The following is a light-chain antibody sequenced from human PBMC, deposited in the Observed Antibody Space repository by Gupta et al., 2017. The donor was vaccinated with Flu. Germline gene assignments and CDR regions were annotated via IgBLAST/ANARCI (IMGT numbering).Light chain of an antibody. CDR3: QQYNSYSVYS. Sequence: DIQMTQSPSTLSASVGDRVTITCRASQSISSWLAWYQQKPGKAPKLLIYKASSLESGVPSRFSGSGSGIEFTLTISSLQPDDSATYYCQQYNSYSVYSFGPGTKMEIK. V-gene: IGKV1-5*03. CDR1: QSISSW. CDR2: KAS. J-gene: IGKJ2*03.